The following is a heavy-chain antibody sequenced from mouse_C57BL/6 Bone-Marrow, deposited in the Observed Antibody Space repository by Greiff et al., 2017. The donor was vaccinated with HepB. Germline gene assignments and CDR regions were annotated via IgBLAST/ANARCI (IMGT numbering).Heavy chain of an antibody. CDR3: ALTPVVATKYFDV. Sequence: EVQLVESGGGLVKPGGSLKLSCAASGFTFSDYGMHWVRQAPEKGLEWVAYISSGSSTIYYADTVKGRFTISRDNAKNTLFLQITSLRSEDTAMYYCALTPVVATKYFDVWGTGTTVTVSS. J-gene: IGHJ1*03. CDR2: ISSGSSTI. D-gene: IGHD1-1*01. CDR1: GFTFSDYG. V-gene: IGHV5-17*01.